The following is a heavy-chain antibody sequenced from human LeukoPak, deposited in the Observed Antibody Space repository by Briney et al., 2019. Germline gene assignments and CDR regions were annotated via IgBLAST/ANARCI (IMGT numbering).Heavy chain of an antibody. D-gene: IGHD5-24*01. V-gene: IGHV1-18*01. Sequence: GASVKVSCKASGYTFTSYGISWVRQAPGQGLEWMGWISAYNGNTNYAQKLQGRVTLTTDTSTSTAYMHLRSLRSDDTALYFCARANYLSDGFDIWGPGTMVIVSS. J-gene: IGHJ3*02. CDR2: ISAYNGNT. CDR1: GYTFTSYG. CDR3: ARANYLSDGFDI.